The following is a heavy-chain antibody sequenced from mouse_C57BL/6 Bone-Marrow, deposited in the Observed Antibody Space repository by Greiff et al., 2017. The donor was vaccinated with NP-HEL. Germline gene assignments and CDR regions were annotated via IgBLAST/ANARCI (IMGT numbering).Heavy chain of an antibody. CDR2: IHPNSGST. V-gene: IGHV1-64*01. D-gene: IGHD2-3*01. J-gene: IGHJ3*01. CDR3: ARFDGYYFAWFAY. Sequence: VQLQQPGAELVKPGASVKLSCKASGYTFTSYWMHWVKQRPGQGLEWIGMIHPNSGSTNYNEKFKSKATLTVDKSSRTAYMQLSSLTSDDSAVYYCARFDGYYFAWFAYWGQGTLVTVSA. CDR1: GYTFTSYW.